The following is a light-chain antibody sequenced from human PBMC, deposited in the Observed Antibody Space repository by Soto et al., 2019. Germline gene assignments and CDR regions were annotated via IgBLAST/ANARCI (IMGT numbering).Light chain of an antibody. V-gene: IGLV2-11*01. Sequence: QSALTQPRSVSGSPGQSVTISCTGTSSDVGGYNYVSWYQEQPGKAPKLTIYDVSKRPSGVPDRFSGSKSGNTASLTISGLQAEDEADYYRCSYAGSYSYVFGTGTKVTVL. CDR2: DVS. CDR1: SSDVGGYNY. CDR3: CSYAGSYSYV. J-gene: IGLJ1*01.